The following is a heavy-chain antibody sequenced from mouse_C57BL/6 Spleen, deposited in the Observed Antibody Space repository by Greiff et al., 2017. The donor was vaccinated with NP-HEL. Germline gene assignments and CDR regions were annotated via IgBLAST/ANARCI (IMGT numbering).Heavy chain of an antibody. CDR1: GFTFSNYW. D-gene: IGHD1-1*01. CDR2: IRLKSDNYAT. Sequence: EVMLVESGGGLVQPGGSMKLSCVASGFTFSNYWMNWVRQSPEKGLEWVAQIRLKSDNYATHYAESVKGRFTISRDDSKSSVYLQMNNLRAEDTGIYYCTKLLRAMDYWGQGTSVTVSS. V-gene: IGHV6-3*01. J-gene: IGHJ4*01. CDR3: TKLLRAMDY.